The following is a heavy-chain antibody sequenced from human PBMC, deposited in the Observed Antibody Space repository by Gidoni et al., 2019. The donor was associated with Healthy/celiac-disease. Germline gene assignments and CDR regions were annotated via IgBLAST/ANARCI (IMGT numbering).Heavy chain of an antibody. V-gene: IGHV4-39*01. Sequence: QLQLQESGPGLVKPSETLSLTCTVSGGSISSSSYYWGWIRQPPGKGLGWIGSIYYSGSTYYNPSLKSRVTISVDTSKNQFSLKLSSVTAADTAVYYCASFPALQMNAFDIWGQGTMVTVSS. CDR2: IYYSGST. CDR1: GGSISSSSYY. J-gene: IGHJ3*02. D-gene: IGHD4-4*01. CDR3: ASFPALQMNAFDI.